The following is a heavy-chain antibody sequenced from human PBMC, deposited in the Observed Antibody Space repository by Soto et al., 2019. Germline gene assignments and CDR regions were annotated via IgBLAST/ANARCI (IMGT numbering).Heavy chain of an antibody. CDR2: IYTSGST. CDR1: GGSINSYY. D-gene: IGHD1-26*01. J-gene: IGHJ5*02. Sequence: PSENLYLTYTVSGGSINSYYWSWIRQPAGKGLEWIGRIYTSGSTNYNPSLKGRVTMSVDTSKNRFSLKLSSVTAADTAVYYCARGIYSKVGATIWFDPLGQGTLVTVSS. CDR3: ARGIYSKVGATIWFDP. V-gene: IGHV4-4*07.